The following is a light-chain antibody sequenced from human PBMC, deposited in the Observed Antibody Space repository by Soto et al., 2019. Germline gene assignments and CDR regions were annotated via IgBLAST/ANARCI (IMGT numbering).Light chain of an antibody. CDR2: VGPGGIVG. Sequence: QPVLTQPPSASASLGASVTLTCTLSSGYSDYKVDWYQQRPGKGPRLVMRVGPGGIVGSKGDGIPDRFSVLGSGLNRYLTVKNMQQEDEDAYHCGADHGSSPSCVMVFGGGTQLTVL. CDR1: SGYSDYK. CDR3: GADHGSSPSCVMV. J-gene: IGLJ2*01. V-gene: IGLV9-49*03.